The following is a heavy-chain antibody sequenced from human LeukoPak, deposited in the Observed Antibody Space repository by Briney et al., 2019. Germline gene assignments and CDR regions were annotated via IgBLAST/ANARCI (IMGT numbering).Heavy chain of an antibody. CDR3: ARPRYCSSISCYFHAFDV. J-gene: IGHJ3*01. D-gene: IGHD2-2*01. CDR2: LKEDGSEE. CDR1: GFTFNTYW. Sequence: GGSLRLSCAASGFTFNTYWMTWVRQAPGKGLERVANLKEDGSEEYYVDSVKGRFAISRDNAKNSLYLQMNSLRAEDTAVYYCARPRYCSSISCYFHAFDVWGQGTMVTVSS. V-gene: IGHV3-7*01.